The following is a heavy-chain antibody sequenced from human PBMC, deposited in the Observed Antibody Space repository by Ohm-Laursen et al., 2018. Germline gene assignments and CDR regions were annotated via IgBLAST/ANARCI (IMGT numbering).Heavy chain of an antibody. J-gene: IGHJ1*01. V-gene: IGHV1-46*01. CDR3: AKVSGDLPALAEHFHH. CDR1: GYTFSSYY. Sequence: ASVKVSCKASGYTFSSYYVHWVRQAPGQGLEWMGIINASGGGARYAQKFQGRVTITADKSTSTAYMELSSLRSEDTAVYYCAKVSGDLPALAEHFHHWGQGTLVTVSS. CDR2: INASGGGA. D-gene: IGHD4-17*01.